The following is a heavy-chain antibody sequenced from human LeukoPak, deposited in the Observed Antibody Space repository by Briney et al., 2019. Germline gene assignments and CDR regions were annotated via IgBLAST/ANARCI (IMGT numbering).Heavy chain of an antibody. V-gene: IGHV5-10-1*01. Sequence: GESLKISCKGSGYSFTSYWISWVRPMPGKGLEWLGRIDPSDSYTNYSPSFQGHVTISADKSISTAYLQWSSLKASDTAMYYCARGYDSSGLPLGYWGQGTLVTVSS. CDR1: GYSFTSYW. J-gene: IGHJ4*02. CDR2: IDPSDSYT. CDR3: ARGYDSSGLPLGY. D-gene: IGHD3-22*01.